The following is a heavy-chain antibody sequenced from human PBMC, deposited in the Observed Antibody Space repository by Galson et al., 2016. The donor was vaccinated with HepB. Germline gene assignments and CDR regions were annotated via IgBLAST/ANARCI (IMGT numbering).Heavy chain of an antibody. CDR2: LKSDGRGT. CDR3: RIGTTGIDY. V-gene: IGHV3-74*01. Sequence: SLRLSCAASGFTFSSHWMHWVSQAPGKGLVCVSRLKSDGRGTFYADSVKGRFTISRDNAKNTLYLQMNSLGAEDTAVYYCRIGTTGIDYWGQGTLVTVSS. D-gene: IGHD1/OR15-1a*01. CDR1: GFTFSSHW. J-gene: IGHJ4*02.